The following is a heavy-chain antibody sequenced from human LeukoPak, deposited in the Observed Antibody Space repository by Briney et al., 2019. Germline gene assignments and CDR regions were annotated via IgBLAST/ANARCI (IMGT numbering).Heavy chain of an antibody. CDR2: ISYDGSNK. V-gene: IGHV3-30*18. CDR3: AKDYAIVVVPAAVSWFDP. CDR1: GFTFSSYG. Sequence: GGSLRLSCAASGFTFSSYGMHWVRQAPGKGLEWVAVISYDGSNKYYADSVKGRFTISRDNSKNTLYLQMNSLRAEDTAVYYCAKDYAIVVVPAAVSWFDPWGRGTLVTVSS. J-gene: IGHJ5*02. D-gene: IGHD2-2*01.